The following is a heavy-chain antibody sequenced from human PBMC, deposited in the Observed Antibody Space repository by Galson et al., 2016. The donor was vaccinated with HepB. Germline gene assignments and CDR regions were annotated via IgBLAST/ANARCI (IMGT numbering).Heavy chain of an antibody. V-gene: IGHV1-69*13. J-gene: IGHJ5*02. D-gene: IGHD3-16*01. CDR1: GGTVNTNS. Sequence: SVKVSCKASGGTVNTNSISWVRQAHGQALEWIGGIIPFFGSTNYAQKFQDRGTITADESTSTVYMKLSSLRSEDTAVYYCARQGGMAAFNNGFDPWGQGTLVTVSS. CDR2: IIPFFGST. CDR3: ARQGGMAAFNNGFDP.